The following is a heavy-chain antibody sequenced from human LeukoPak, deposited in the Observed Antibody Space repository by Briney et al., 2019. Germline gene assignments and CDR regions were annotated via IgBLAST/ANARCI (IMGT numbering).Heavy chain of an antibody. CDR2: IYYSGST. V-gene: IGHV4-31*03. CDR3: ARGRQNLDWFLSRGGMDV. J-gene: IGHJ6*02. CDR1: GGSISSGGYY. D-gene: IGHD3-9*01. Sequence: PSETLSLTCTVSGGSISSGGYYWSWIRQHPGKGLEWIGYIYYSGSTYYNPSLKSRVTISVDTSKNQFSLKLSSVTAADTAVYYCARGRQNLDWFLSRGGMDVWGQGTTVTVSS.